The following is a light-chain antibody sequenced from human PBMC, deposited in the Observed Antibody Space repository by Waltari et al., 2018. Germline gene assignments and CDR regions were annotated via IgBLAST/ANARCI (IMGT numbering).Light chain of an antibody. CDR2: SND. CDR1: NSNTGSNT. J-gene: IGLJ3*02. V-gene: IGLV1-44*01. Sequence: QSALTQPPSASGTPGQRVTMPCSGSNSNTGSNTVNWYQQFPGTAPKLLSYSNDQRPSGVPDRVSGSKSGTSASLAISGLQSEDEADYYCAAWDDSLNGWVFGGGTKLTVL. CDR3: AAWDDSLNGWV.